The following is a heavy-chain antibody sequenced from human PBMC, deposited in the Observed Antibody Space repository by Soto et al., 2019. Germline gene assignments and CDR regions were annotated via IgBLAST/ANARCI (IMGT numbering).Heavy chain of an antibody. Sequence: QVQLQQWGAGLLKPSETLSLTCAVYGGSFSGYYWSWIRQPPGKGLEWIGEINHSGSTNYNPSLKSRVTISVDTSKNQFSLKLSSVTAAVTAVYYCARLPHYGSGVDYWGQGTLVTVSS. CDR3: ARLPHYGSGVDY. V-gene: IGHV4-34*01. CDR2: INHSGST. J-gene: IGHJ4*02. D-gene: IGHD3-10*01. CDR1: GGSFSGYY.